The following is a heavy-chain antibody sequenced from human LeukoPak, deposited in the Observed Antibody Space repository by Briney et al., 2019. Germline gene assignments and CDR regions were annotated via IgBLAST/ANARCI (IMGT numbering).Heavy chain of an antibody. V-gene: IGHV4-4*07. J-gene: IGHJ5*02. D-gene: IGHD6-19*01. CDR3: ARGGVAGKSGQNLDP. Sequence: SETLSLTCTVSGGSISSYYWSWIRQPAGKGLEWIGRIYTSGSTNYNPSLKSRVTMSVDTSKNQFSLKLSSVTAADTAVYCCARGGVAGKSGQNLDPWGQGTLVTVSS. CDR1: GGSISSYY. CDR2: IYTSGST.